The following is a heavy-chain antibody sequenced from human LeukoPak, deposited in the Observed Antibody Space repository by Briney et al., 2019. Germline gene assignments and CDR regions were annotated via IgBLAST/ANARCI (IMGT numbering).Heavy chain of an antibody. CDR1: GYTLTELS. CDR2: FDPEEGET. V-gene: IGHV1-24*01. CDR3: ATAPLPASTDYYYYYMDV. J-gene: IGHJ6*03. Sequence: ASVKVSCKVSGYTLTELSMHWVRQAPGKGLEWMGGFDPEEGETNYAQKVQGRVTVTEDTSTDTAYMELSSLRSEDTAVYYCATAPLPASTDYYYYYMDVWGKGTTVTASS.